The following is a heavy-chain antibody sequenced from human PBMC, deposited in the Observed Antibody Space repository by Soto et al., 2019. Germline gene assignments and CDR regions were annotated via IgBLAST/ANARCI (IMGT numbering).Heavy chain of an antibody. J-gene: IGHJ6*02. Sequence: SVKVSCKASGFTFTTSAVQWVRQARGQRLEWLGWIVVGSGNTNYAQKSQERVTITRDMSTSTAYMELSSLRSEDSAVYYCAAARGVDDFWSGYCGMDVWGQGTTVTVSS. CDR3: AAARGVDDFWSGYCGMDV. V-gene: IGHV1-58*01. CDR1: GFTFTTSA. D-gene: IGHD3-3*01. CDR2: IVVGSGNT.